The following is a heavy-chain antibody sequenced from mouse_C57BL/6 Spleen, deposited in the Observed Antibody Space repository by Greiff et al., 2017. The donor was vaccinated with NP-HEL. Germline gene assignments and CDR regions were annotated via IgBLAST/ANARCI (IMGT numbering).Heavy chain of an antibody. CDR2: IDPSDSYT. Sequence: QVQLKQPGAELVRPGTSVKLSCKASGYTFTSYWMHWVKQRPGQGLEWIGVIDPSDSYTNYNQKFKGKATLTVDTSSSTAYMQLSSLTSEDSAVYYCARGSTVHDYWGQGTTLTVSS. CDR3: ARGSTVHDY. V-gene: IGHV1-59*01. CDR1: GYTFTSYW. J-gene: IGHJ2*01. D-gene: IGHD1-1*01.